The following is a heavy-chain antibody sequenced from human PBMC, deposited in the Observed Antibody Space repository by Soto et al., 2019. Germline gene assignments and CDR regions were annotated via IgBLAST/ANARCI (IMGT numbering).Heavy chain of an antibody. CDR1: GFTFNSYA. J-gene: IGHJ4*02. V-gene: IGHV3-23*01. D-gene: IGHD3-10*01. Sequence: EVQLLESGGGLVQPGGSLRLSCGGSGFTFNSYAMTWVRQAPGKGLEWVSAISGSGGTTYYANSVKGRFTISRDQFKDTPYLQMNSLRAEDTAIYYCAKDRHYGSGTYSDSYLDYWGQGTLVTVSS. CDR2: ISGSGGTT. CDR3: AKDRHYGSGTYSDSYLDY.